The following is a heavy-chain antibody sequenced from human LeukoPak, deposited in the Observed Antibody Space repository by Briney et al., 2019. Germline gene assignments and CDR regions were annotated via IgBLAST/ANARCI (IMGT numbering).Heavy chain of an antibody. CDR2: ISSSGSTI. V-gene: IGHV3-48*03. CDR1: GFTFSSYE. Sequence: GGSLRLSCAASGFTFSSYEMNWVRQAPGKGLERVSYISSSGSTIYYADSVKGRFTISRDNAKNSLYLQMNSLRVEDTAVYYCARTPGYYYYYMDGWGKGTTVTVSS. CDR3: ARTPGYYYYYMDG. J-gene: IGHJ6*03.